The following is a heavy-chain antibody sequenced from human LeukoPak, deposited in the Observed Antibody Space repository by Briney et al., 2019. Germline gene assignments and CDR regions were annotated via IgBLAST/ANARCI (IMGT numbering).Heavy chain of an antibody. CDR3: ARDFLEDTQ. CDR1: GLTFSTSG. V-gene: IGHV3-21*01. Sequence: GGSLRLSCTASGLTFSTSGFNWVRQAPGKGLERVASIGPTGSDRYHADSIKGRFTISRDNAKNSLYLQMNSLRVEDTAVYYCARDFLEDTQWGQGTLVTVSS. CDR2: IGPTGSDR. D-gene: IGHD2-15*01. J-gene: IGHJ4*02.